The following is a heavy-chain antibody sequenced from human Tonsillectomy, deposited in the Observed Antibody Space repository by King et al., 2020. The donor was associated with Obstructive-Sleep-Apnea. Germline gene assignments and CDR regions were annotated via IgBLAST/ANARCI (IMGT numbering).Heavy chain of an antibody. V-gene: IGHV7-4-1*02. Sequence: VQLVQSGSELQKPGASVKVSCKASGYTFTTYVMNWVRQAPGQGLEWMGWIDTNTGNPTYAPGFTGRLVFSLDTSVNTAYLEISSLKAEDTAVYYCARGRSWFDPWGQGTLVTVSS. CDR2: IDTNTGNP. CDR3: ARGRSWFDP. J-gene: IGHJ5*02. CDR1: GYTFTTYV.